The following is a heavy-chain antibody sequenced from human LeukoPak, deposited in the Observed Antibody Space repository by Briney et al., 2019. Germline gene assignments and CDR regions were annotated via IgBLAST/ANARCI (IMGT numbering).Heavy chain of an antibody. J-gene: IGHJ4*02. V-gene: IGHV4-4*02. CDR3: ARIYCSGGGCFYFDY. D-gene: IGHD2-15*01. CDR1: GDPISSANW. Sequence: TETLSLTCDVSGDPISSANWWTWVRQPPGKGLEWIGEIHHSGSTHKNPSLQSRVSISLDKSKNQFSLNLNSVTAADTAVYYCARIYCSGGGCFYFDYWGQGTLVTVSS. CDR2: IHHSGST.